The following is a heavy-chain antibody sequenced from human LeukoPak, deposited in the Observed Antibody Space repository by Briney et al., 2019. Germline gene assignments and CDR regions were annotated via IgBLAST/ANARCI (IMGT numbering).Heavy chain of an antibody. CDR2: ISGSGGST. CDR3: AKVDSAFEADDVFDV. Sequence: GGSLRLSCAASGFTFSSYAMSWVRQAPGKGLEWVSTISGSGGSTFYTDSVKGRFTISRDNSKNTLYVQMNSLRAEDTAVYYCAKVDSAFEADDVFDVWGQGTMVTVSS. CDR1: GFTFSSYA. D-gene: IGHD2-21*01. V-gene: IGHV3-23*01. J-gene: IGHJ3*01.